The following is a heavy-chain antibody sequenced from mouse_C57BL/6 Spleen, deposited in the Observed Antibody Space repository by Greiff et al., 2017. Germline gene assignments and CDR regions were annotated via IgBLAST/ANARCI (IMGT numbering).Heavy chain of an antibody. CDR2: IWRGGST. D-gene: IGHD2-4*01. J-gene: IGHJ4*01. CDR3: AKGDYDAYYAMDY. CDR1: GFSLTSYG. V-gene: IGHV2-5*01. Sequence: VKLMESGPGLVQPSQSLSITCTVSGFSLTSYGVHWVRQSPGKGLEWLGVIWRGGSTDYNAAFMSRLSITKDNSKSQVFFKMNSLQADDTAIYYCAKGDYDAYYAMDYWGQGTSVTVSS.